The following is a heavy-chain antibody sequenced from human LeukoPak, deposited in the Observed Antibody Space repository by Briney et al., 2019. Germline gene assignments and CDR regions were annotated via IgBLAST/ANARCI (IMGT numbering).Heavy chain of an antibody. V-gene: IGHV3-7*01. CDR1: GFTFSSYW. CDR3: ARARYSSSWLDY. D-gene: IGHD6-13*01. J-gene: IGHJ4*02. CDR2: IKQDGSDK. Sequence: PGGSLRLSCAASGFTFSSYWMSWVRQAPGKGLEWVANIKQDGSDKYYVDSVKGRFTISRDNAENSLYLQMNSLRAEDTAVYYCARARYSSSWLDYWGQGTLVTVSS.